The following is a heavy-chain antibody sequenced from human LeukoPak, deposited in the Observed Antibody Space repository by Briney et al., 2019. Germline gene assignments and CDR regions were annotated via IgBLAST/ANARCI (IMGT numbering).Heavy chain of an antibody. D-gene: IGHD3-22*01. J-gene: IGHJ3*02. CDR1: GASISSSY. V-gene: IGHV4-59*01. CDR2: IYYNGNT. Sequence: PSETLSLTCTVSGASISSSYWSWIRQPPGKRLEWIGYIYYNGNTNSNPSLKSRVTISADTSKDQFSLKLSSVTAADTAIYYCVRGNYDNRGYSNAFDMGAKGQWSPSLQ. CDR3: VRGNYDNRGYSNAFDM.